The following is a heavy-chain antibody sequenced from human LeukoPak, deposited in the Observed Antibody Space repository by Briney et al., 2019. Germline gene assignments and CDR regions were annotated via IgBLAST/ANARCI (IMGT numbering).Heavy chain of an antibody. CDR2: INPSGGST. J-gene: IGHJ6*03. V-gene: IGHV1-46*01. CDR3: AREPGYDSSGYSTYYYYYMDV. CDR1: GYTFTSYY. D-gene: IGHD3-22*01. Sequence: GASAKVSCKASGYTFTSYYMHWVRQAPGQGLEWMGIINPSGGSTSYAQKFQGRVTMTRDMSTSTVYMELSSLRSEDTAVYYCAREPGYDSSGYSTYYYYYMDVWGKGTTVTVSS.